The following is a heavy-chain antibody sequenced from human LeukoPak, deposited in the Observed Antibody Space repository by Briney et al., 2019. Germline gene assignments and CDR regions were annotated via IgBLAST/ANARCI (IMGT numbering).Heavy chain of an antibody. CDR2: ISGSGNSA. CDR3: ARDLGIAARPVFDQ. Sequence: PGGSLRLSCAASGFSFSSYAMSWVRQAPGKGLEWVSAISGSGNSAYYADSVKGRFTISRDDSRNTLYLQMGSLRAEDTAVYFCARDLGIAARPVFDQWGQGTLVTVSS. V-gene: IGHV3-23*01. D-gene: IGHD6-6*01. CDR1: GFSFSSYA. J-gene: IGHJ4*02.